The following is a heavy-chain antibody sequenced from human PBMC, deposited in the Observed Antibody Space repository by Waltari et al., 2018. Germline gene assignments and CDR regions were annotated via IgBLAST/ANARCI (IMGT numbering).Heavy chain of an antibody. D-gene: IGHD5-12*01. V-gene: IGHV1-3*01. CDR1: GYTFTSYA. CDR2: IKGGNGNT. CDR3: ASHYSGYDPFDY. J-gene: IGHJ4*02. Sequence: QVQLVQSGAEVKKPGASVKVSCKASGYTFTSYAMHWVRQAPGQRLEWMGWIKGGNGNTKYERKFQGRVTSTRDTSASTAYMELSSLRSEDTAVYYCASHYSGYDPFDYWGQGTLVTVSS.